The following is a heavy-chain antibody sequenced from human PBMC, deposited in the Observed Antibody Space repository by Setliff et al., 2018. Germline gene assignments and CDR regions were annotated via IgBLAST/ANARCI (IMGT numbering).Heavy chain of an antibody. J-gene: IGHJ5*02. CDR1: GYTFTDYY. V-gene: IGHV1-69-2*01. D-gene: IGHD3-10*01. CDR3: ATLSKYPYGSGSYMGIRWFDP. CDR2: VDPEDGET. Sequence: ASVKVSCKASGYTFTDYYMHWVQQAPGKGLEWMGRVDPEDGETISAEKFQGRVTITADTSTDADYMELSSLRSEDTAVYYCATLSKYPYGSGSYMGIRWFDPWGQGTRVTVSS.